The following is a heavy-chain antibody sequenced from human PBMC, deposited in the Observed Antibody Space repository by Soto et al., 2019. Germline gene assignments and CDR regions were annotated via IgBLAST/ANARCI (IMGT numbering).Heavy chain of an antibody. CDR3: ARDKITGLLDY. J-gene: IGHJ4*02. D-gene: IGHD2-8*02. V-gene: IGHV4-59*12. CDR2: IYYSGST. CDR1: GGSISSYY. Sequence: PSETLSLTCTVSGGSISSYYWSWIRQPPGKGLEWIGYIYYSGSTNYNPSLKSRVTISVDTSKNQFSLKLSSVTAADTAVYYCARDKITGLLDYWGQGTLVTVS.